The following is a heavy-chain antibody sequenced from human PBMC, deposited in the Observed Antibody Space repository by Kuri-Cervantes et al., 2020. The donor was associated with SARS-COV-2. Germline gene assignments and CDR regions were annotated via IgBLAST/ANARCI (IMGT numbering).Heavy chain of an antibody. J-gene: IGHJ5*02. Sequence: SETLSLTCTVSGYSISSGYYWGWIRQPPGKGLEWIGSIYHSGSTYYNPSLKSRVTISVDRSKNQFSLKLSSVTAADTAVYYCARDLVGATGRWFDPWGQGTLVTVSS. D-gene: IGHD1-26*01. CDR2: IYHSGST. V-gene: IGHV4-38-2*02. CDR1: GYSISSGYY. CDR3: ARDLVGATGRWFDP.